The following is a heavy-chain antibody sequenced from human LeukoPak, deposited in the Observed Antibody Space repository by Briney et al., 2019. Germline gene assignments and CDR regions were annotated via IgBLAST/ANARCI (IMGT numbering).Heavy chain of an antibody. CDR1: GYTFIAYG. Sequence: SVKVSCKASGYTFIAYGISWVRQAPGQGLEWMGGIIPIFGTANYAQKFQGRVTITTDESTSTAYMELSSLRSEDTAVYYCARFSWGPTLEYFQHWGQGTLVTVSS. V-gene: IGHV1-69*05. D-gene: IGHD7-27*01. CDR2: IIPIFGTA. CDR3: ARFSWGPTLEYFQH. J-gene: IGHJ1*01.